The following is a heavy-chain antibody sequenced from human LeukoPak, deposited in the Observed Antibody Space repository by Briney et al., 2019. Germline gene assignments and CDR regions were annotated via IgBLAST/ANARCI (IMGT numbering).Heavy chain of an antibody. CDR3: ARAYLGRNTPFDY. CDR2: IIPIFGTA. J-gene: IGHJ4*02. V-gene: IGHV1-69*05. CDR1: GGTFSSYA. Sequence: GASVKVSCKASGGTFSSYAISWVRQAPGQGLEWMGRIIPIFGTANYAQKFQGRVTITTDGSTSTAYMELSSLRSEDTAVYYCARAYLGRNTPFDYWGQGTLVTVSS. D-gene: IGHD1/OR15-1a*01.